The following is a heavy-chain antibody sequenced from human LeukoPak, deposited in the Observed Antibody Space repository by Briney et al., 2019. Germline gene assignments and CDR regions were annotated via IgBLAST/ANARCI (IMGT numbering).Heavy chain of an antibody. D-gene: IGHD3-10*01. J-gene: IGHJ4*02. CDR2: ISAYNGNT. V-gene: IGHV1-18*04. CDR3: ARDYLLWFGEADY. CDR1: GYTFTGYY. Sequence: ASVKVSCKASGYTFTGYYMHWVRQAPGQGLEWMGWISAYNGNTNYAQKLQGRVTMTTDTSTSTAYMELRSLRSDDTAVYYCARDYLLWFGEADYWGQGTLVTVSS.